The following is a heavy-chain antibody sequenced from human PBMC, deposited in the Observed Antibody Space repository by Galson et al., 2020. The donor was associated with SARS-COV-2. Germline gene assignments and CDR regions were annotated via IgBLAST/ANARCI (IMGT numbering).Heavy chain of an antibody. D-gene: IGHD3-16*01. Sequence: ASVKVSCKASGYTFTSYYMHWVRQAPGQGLEWMGIINPSGGSTSYAQKFQGRVTMTRDTSTSTVYMELSSLRAEDTAVYYCAKDFRGLLREEGYFDYWGQGTLVTVSS. CDR3: AKDFRGLLREEGYFDY. V-gene: IGHV1-46*01. CDR1: GYTFTSYY. J-gene: IGHJ4*02. CDR2: INPSGGST.